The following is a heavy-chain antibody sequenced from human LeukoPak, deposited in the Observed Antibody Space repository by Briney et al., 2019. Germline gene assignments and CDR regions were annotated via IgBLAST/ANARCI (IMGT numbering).Heavy chain of an antibody. Sequence: GGSLRLSCAASGFTFTNYWMHWVRQAPGKGLVWVSRVNDGGSSASYADSVKGRFTISRDNAKNSLYLQMNSLRAEDTAVYYCARDRATVHFDYWGQGTLVTVSS. CDR1: GFTFTNYW. V-gene: IGHV3-74*01. J-gene: IGHJ4*02. D-gene: IGHD4-17*01. CDR3: ARDRATVHFDY. CDR2: VNDGGSSA.